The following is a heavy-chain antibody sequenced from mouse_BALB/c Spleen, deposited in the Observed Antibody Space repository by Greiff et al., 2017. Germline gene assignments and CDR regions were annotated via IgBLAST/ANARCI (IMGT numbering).Heavy chain of an antibody. V-gene: IGHV14-3*02. Sequence: EVQLQQSGAELVKPGASVKLSCTASGFNIKDTYMHWVKQRPEQGLEWIGRIDPANGNTKYDPKFQGKATITADTSSNTAYLQLSSLTSEDTAVYYCAPALYYGSSYPDYWGQGTTLTVSS. J-gene: IGHJ2*01. CDR2: IDPANGNT. CDR1: GFNIKDTY. D-gene: IGHD1-1*01. CDR3: APALYYGSSYPDY.